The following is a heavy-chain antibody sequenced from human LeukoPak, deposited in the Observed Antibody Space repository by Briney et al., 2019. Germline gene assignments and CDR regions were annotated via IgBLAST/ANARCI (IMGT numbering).Heavy chain of an antibody. V-gene: IGHV4-59*12. CDR1: GGSISSYY. Sequence: SETLSLTCTVSGGSISSYYWSWIRQPPGKGLEWIGYIYYSGSTNYNPSLKSRVTISVDTSKNQFSLKLSSVTAADTAVYYCARGFDDYYAASGATWVYFDYCGQGSLVTVSS. J-gene: IGHJ4*02. D-gene: IGHD2-15*01. CDR3: ARGFDDYYAASGATWVYFDY. CDR2: IYYSGST.